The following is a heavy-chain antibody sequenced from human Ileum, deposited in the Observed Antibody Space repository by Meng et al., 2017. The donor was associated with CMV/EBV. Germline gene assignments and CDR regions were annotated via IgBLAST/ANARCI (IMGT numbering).Heavy chain of an antibody. D-gene: IGHD3/OR15-3a*01. V-gene: IGHV3-21*01. CDR3: ARDRGTGFDY. CDR1: GFNFSTYS. J-gene: IGHJ4*02. CDR2: ISSSSSYI. Sequence: LSCAAYGFNFSTYSMNWVRQAPGKGLEWVSSISSSSSYIYYADSVKGRFTISRDNAKNSLYLQMNSLRAEDTAVYYCARDRGTGFDYWGQGTLVTVSS.